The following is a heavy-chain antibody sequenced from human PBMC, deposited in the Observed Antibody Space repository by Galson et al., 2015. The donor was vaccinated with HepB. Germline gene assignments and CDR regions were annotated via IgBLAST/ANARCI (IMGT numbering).Heavy chain of an antibody. CDR2: ISSSSSYI. CDR1: GFTFSSYS. Sequence: SLRLSCAASGFTFSSYSMNWVRQAPGKGLEWVSPISSSSSYIYYADSVKGRFTISRDNAKNSLYLQKNSLRAEDTAVYYCARDTTMVQGVMYYWGQGTLVTVSS. J-gene: IGHJ4*02. D-gene: IGHD3-10*01. CDR3: ARDTTMVQGVMYY. V-gene: IGHV3-21*01.